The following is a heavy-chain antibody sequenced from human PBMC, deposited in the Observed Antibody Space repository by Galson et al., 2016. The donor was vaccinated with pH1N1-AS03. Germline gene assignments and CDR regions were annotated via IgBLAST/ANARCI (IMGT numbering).Heavy chain of an antibody. J-gene: IGHJ6*04. V-gene: IGHV3-23*01. Sequence: SLRLSCAASGFGFSFSRYSVNWVRPAPGKGLEWVSAVSGSGGSTYYADSVKGRFTISRGNSKNTLYLRMNTLRAEDTAVYYCAKGGYCSSLSCRSPSGLMDVWGKGTTVTVSA. D-gene: IGHD2-2*01. CDR2: VSGSGGST. CDR3: AKGGYCSSLSCRSPSGLMDV. CDR1: GFGFSFSRYS.